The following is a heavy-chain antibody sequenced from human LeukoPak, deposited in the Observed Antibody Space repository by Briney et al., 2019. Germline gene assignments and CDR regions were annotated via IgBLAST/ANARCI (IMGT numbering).Heavy chain of an antibody. CDR3: ASTRGESNGMDV. CDR2: IIPILGIA. J-gene: IGHJ6*02. D-gene: IGHD3-16*01. Sequence: ASVKVSCKASGGTFSSYAISWVRQAPGQGLEWMGRIIPILGIANYAQKFQGRVTITADKSTSTAYMELSSLRSEDTAVYYCASTRGESNGMDVWGQGTTVTASS. CDR1: GGTFSSYA. V-gene: IGHV1-69*04.